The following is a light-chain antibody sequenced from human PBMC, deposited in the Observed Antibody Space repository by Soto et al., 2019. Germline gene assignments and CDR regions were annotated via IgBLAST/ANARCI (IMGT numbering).Light chain of an antibody. Sequence: DIQMTQSPSSVSASVGDRVTITCRTSQHINRWLAWHQQKPGEAPNLLIFSASSLQVGVPSRFSGSGSGTDFTLTITNLQPEDVATYYCKQGASFPLTFGPGTKVDLK. CDR3: KQGASFPLT. CDR2: SAS. V-gene: IGKV1-12*01. J-gene: IGKJ3*01. CDR1: QHINRW.